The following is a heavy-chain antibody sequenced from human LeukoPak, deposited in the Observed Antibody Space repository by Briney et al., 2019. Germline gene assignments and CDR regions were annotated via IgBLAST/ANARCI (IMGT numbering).Heavy chain of an antibody. CDR2: ISGYNGHT. CDR1: GYTSTSYG. CDR3: ARDHSSSSRASDF. V-gene: IGHV1-18*01. D-gene: IGHD6-6*01. Sequence: GASVNVSCKASGYTSTSYGVSWVRQAPGQGLEWMGWISGYNGHTNYAQRLQGRVTMTTDTSTSTVYMELGSLRYDDTAVYYCARDHSSSSRASDFWGQGTLVTVSS. J-gene: IGHJ4*02.